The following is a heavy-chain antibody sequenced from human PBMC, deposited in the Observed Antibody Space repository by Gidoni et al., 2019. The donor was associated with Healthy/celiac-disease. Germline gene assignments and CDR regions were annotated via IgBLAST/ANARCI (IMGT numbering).Heavy chain of an antibody. CDR1: GFTFSSYS. CDR2: ISSSSSTI. Sequence: EVQLVESGGGLVQPGGSLRLSCAASGFTFSSYSMNWVRQAPGKGLEWGSYISSSSSTIYYADSVKGRFTISRDNAKNSLYLQMNSLRAEDTAVYYCARDMAVSSYYDFWSGPRNWFDPWGQGTLVTVSS. D-gene: IGHD3-3*01. J-gene: IGHJ5*02. CDR3: ARDMAVSSYYDFWSGPRNWFDP. V-gene: IGHV3-48*04.